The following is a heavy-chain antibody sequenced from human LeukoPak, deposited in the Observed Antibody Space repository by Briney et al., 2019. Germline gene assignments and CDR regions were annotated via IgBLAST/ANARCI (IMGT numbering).Heavy chain of an antibody. CDR3: ARRAYSDYGGVSVDP. J-gene: IGHJ5*02. V-gene: IGHV4-39*01. CDR2: IYYSGST. D-gene: IGHD4-11*01. CDR1: GGSISSRSYY. Sequence: SETLSLTCTVSGGSISSRSYYWGWVRQPPGKGLDWIGSIYYSGSTYYNPSLKSRVTISVDTSKNQFSLKLSFVTAADTAVYYCARRAYSDYGGVSVDPWGQGTLVTVSS.